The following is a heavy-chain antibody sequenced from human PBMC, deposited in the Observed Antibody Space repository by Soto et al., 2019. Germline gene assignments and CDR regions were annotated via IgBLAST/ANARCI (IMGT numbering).Heavy chain of an antibody. CDR1: GFTFSDYV. J-gene: IGHJ6*01. V-gene: IGHV3-30*14. CDR2: MTYAGATE. D-gene: IGHD2-15*01. CDR3: ARVSLRIAVNDGLDV. Sequence: QVRLVESGGGVVQPGTSLRLSCAASGFTFSDYVIHWVRQAAGKGLEWVASMTYAGATEYYADSVKGRFTMSRDNSKRALSLQLNSLRPDDTAVYYCARVSLRIAVNDGLDVWGQGTTVTFSS.